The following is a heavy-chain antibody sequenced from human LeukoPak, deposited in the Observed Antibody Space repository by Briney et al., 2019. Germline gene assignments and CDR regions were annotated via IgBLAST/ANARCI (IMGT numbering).Heavy chain of an antibody. CDR1: GFTFSSYA. D-gene: IGHD5-18*01. V-gene: IGHV3-23*01. CDR2: ISGSGGST. J-gene: IGHJ6*03. Sequence: GGSLRLSCAASGFTFSSYAMSWVRQAPGKGLEWVSAISGSGGSTYYADSVKGRFTISRDNSKNTLYLQMNSLRAEDTAVYYCAKQGAMVYYYYMDVWGKGTTVNVSS. CDR3: AKQGAMVYYYYMDV.